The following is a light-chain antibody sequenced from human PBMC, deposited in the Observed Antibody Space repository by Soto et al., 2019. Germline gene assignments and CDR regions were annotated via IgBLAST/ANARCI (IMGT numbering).Light chain of an antibody. CDR3: QQSYTLSPLT. Sequence: DIQMTQSPSSLSASVGDRVIITCRTSQSISNYLNWYQHKPGKAPKVLISAASNLQSGVPSRFSGSGSGTVFTLTISSLQPEDFATYFCQQSYTLSPLTFGGGTKVEIX. J-gene: IGKJ4*01. V-gene: IGKV1-39*01. CDR2: AAS. CDR1: QSISNY.